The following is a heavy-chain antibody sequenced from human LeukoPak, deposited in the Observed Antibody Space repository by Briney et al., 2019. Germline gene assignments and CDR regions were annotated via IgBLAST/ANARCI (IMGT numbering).Heavy chain of an antibody. J-gene: IGHJ4*02. Sequence: GGSLRLSCAASGFTFSSYGMSWVRQAPGKGLEWVSYISSSGSTIYYADSVKGRFTISTDNSKNSLYLQMNSLKAEDTAVYYCARDRTVAGPHFDYWGQGTLVSVSS. V-gene: IGHV3-48*04. CDR3: ARDRTVAGPHFDY. CDR1: GFTFSSYG. CDR2: ISSSGSTI. D-gene: IGHD6-19*01.